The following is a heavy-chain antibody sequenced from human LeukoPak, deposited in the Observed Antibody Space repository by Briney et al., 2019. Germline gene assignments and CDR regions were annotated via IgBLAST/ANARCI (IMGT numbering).Heavy chain of an antibody. CDR2: INPSGGST. Sequence: ASVKVSCKASGYAFTSYYMHWVRQAPGQGLEWKGIINPSGGSTSYAQKFQGRVTMTSDTSTRTHYTELSSRRPEDTAVYYCSRDSDVRRNCGGDCRHAFEIWGERTRGTVSA. D-gene: IGHD2-21*02. V-gene: IGHV1-46*01. CDR1: GYAFTSYY. CDR3: SRDSDVRRNCGGDCRHAFEI. J-gene: IGHJ3*02.